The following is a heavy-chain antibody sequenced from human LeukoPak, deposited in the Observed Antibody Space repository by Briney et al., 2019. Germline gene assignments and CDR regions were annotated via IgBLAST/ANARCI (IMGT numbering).Heavy chain of an antibody. V-gene: IGHV3-23*01. J-gene: IGHJ4*02. Sequence: PGGSLRLSCAASGFSFSSYAMSWVRQAPGKGPEWVSTISWTGGRTYYAGCVEGRFAISRDNSKDTLSLQMNSLRAEDTAVYYCAKDPSVDSGRFDYWGQGTLVTVSS. CDR2: ISWTGGRT. CDR1: GFSFSSYA. CDR3: AKDPSVDSGRFDY.